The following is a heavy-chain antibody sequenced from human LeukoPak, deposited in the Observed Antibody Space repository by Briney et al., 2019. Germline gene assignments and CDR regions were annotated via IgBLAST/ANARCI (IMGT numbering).Heavy chain of an antibody. CDR2: ISGSGGST. V-gene: IGHV3-23*01. Sequence: PGGSLRLSCAASGFTFSSYAMSWVRQAPGKGLEWVSAISGSGGSTYYADSVKGRFTISRDNSKNTLYLQMNSLRAEDTAVYYCAKDPRPVRAAAGTNYFDYWGQGTLVTVSS. J-gene: IGHJ4*02. CDR1: GFTFSSYA. CDR3: AKDPRPVRAAAGTNYFDY. D-gene: IGHD6-13*01.